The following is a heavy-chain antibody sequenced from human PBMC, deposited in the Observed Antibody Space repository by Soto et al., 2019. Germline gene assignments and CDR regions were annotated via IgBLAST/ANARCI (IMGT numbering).Heavy chain of an antibody. CDR2: IIPILDVA. CDR1: GGTFSTDT. D-gene: IGHD3-3*01. J-gene: IGHJ5*02. CDR3: ARGSYYGGHYEAWFDP. V-gene: IGHV1-69*02. Sequence: SVKVSCKSSGGTFSTDTISWVRQAPGQGLEWMGRIIPILDVANYAQNFQGRLTITADKPTTTAYMELSSLRSEDTAMYFCARGSYYGGHYEAWFDPWGQGTLVTVSS.